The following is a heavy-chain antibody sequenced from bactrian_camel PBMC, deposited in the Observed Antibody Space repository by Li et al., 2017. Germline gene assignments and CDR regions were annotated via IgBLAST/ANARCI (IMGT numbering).Heavy chain of an antibody. D-gene: IGHD6*01. CDR2: INSGGGTT. Sequence: QLVESGGGTVQPGGSPRLSCAASGFTFSSYWMYWVRQAPGKGLEWVSAINSGGGTTYYADSVKERFTISRDNAKNTVYLQMSSLKPEDTAVYYCAAAGLEVSGRRPKVVAGRVFGYWGQGTQVTVS. CDR3: AAAGLEVSGRRPKVVAGRVFGY. CDR1: GFTFSSYW. V-gene: IGHV3S25*01. J-gene: IGHJ6*01.